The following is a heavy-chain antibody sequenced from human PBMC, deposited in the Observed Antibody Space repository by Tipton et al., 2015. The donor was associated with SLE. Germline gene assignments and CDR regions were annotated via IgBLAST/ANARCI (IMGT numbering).Heavy chain of an antibody. CDR1: GFTFSSYG. CDR2: INSDGSST. D-gene: IGHD6-13*01. J-gene: IGHJ4*02. V-gene: IGHV3-74*02. CDR3: AGTKYINSAIEY. Sequence: VQLVQSGGGLIQPGGSLRLSCAASGFTFSSYGMHWVRQAPGKGLVWVSRINSDGSSTTYADSVKGRFTISRDNAKNTLHLQMNSLRVEDTAVYYCAGTKYINSAIEYWGQGTLVTVSS.